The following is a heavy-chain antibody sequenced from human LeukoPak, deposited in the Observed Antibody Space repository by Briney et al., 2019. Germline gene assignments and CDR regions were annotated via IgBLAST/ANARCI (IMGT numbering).Heavy chain of an antibody. CDR2: ISSSSSYI. D-gene: IGHD5-18*01. CDR3: ARVLVDTAMEHFDY. J-gene: IGHJ4*02. CDR1: GFTFSSYS. Sequence: PGGSLRLSCAASGFTFSSYSMNWVRQAPGKGLEWVSSISSSSSYIYYADSVKGRFTISRDNAKNSLYLQMNSLRAEDTAVYYCARVLVDTAMEHFDYWGQGTLVTVSS. V-gene: IGHV3-21*01.